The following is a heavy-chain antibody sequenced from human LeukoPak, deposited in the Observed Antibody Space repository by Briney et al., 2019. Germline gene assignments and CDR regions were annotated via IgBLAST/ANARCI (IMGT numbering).Heavy chain of an antibody. CDR2: ISGSGGST. J-gene: IGHJ4*02. CDR1: GFTFSSYA. D-gene: IGHD6-19*01. CDR3: AVLGGIAVAGNIPDY. V-gene: IGHV3-23*01. Sequence: PGGSLRLSCAASGFTFSSYAMSWVRQAPGKGLEWVSAISGSGGSTYYADSVKGRFTISRDNSKNTLYLQMNSLRAEDTAVYYCAVLGGIAVAGNIPDYWGRGTLVTVSS.